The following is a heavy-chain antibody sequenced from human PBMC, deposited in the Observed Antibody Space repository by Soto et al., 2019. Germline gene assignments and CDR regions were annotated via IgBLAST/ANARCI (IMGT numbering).Heavy chain of an antibody. V-gene: IGHV3-23*01. CDR1: GFTFSTYA. D-gene: IGHD2-15*01. Sequence: GALRLSWAASGFTFSTYAMSWVRQAPGKGLELVSAIIDSGGRTYYVDSVKGRFTISRDNSKNTLYLQMNSLRGEETAVYFCVKEVVNSAWTYFDXWGQGTLVTVSX. J-gene: IGHJ4*02. CDR2: IIDSGGRT. CDR3: VKEVVNSAWTYFDX.